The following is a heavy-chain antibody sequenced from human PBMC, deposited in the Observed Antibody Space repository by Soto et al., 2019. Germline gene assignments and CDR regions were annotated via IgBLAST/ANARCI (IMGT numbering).Heavy chain of an antibody. CDR1: GFTFSSYA. Sequence: GGSLRLSCAASGFTFSSYAMSWVRQAPGKGLEWVSAISGSGGSTYYADSVKGRFTISRDNSKNTLYLQMNSLRAEDTAVYYCAKDGGFGEFPLDSYYYMDVWGKGTTVSVSS. CDR3: AKDGGFGEFPLDSYYYMDV. D-gene: IGHD3-10*01. V-gene: IGHV3-23*01. J-gene: IGHJ6*03. CDR2: ISGSGGST.